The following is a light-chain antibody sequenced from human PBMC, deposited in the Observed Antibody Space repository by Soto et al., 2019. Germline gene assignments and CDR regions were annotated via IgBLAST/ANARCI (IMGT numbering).Light chain of an antibody. J-gene: IGKJ1*01. V-gene: IGKV1-5*03. CDR2: AAS. CDR3: QQYKSYPWT. CDR1: QSLTSW. Sequence: DIQMTQSPSTLSASVGDRVTITCRASQSLTSWLAWYQRKPGKAPKLLIYAASTLEIGVPSRFRGSESGTEFTLTINSLQPDDFAVYYCQQYKSYPWTFGLGTRVE.